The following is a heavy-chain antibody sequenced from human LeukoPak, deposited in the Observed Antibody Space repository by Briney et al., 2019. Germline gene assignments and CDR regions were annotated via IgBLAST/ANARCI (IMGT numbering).Heavy chain of an antibody. D-gene: IGHD3-10*01. J-gene: IGHJ4*02. CDR3: ARDGEYTGNDLDY. Sequence: PGGSLRLSCVASGFSFSSYEMNWVRQAPGKGLEWVSFISTSGSTIYYADSVKGRFTISRDNAKNSLWLQMNSLRAEDTAVYYCARDGEYTGNDLDYWGQGTLVIVSS. CDR1: GFSFSSYE. V-gene: IGHV3-48*03. CDR2: ISTSGSTI.